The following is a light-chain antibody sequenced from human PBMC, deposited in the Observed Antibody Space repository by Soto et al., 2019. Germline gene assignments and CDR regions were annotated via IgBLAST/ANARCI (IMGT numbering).Light chain of an antibody. CDR3: QQYNNWPPWT. V-gene: IGKV3-15*01. Sequence: RVMTQSPATLSLSRGERATLSCRASQSVSTNVAWYQQKPGQAPRLLIYGASTRATDIPARFSGSGSGTDFTLTISSLQSEDFAVYYCQQYNNWPPWTFGQGTKVDIK. CDR2: GAS. CDR1: QSVSTN. J-gene: IGKJ1*01.